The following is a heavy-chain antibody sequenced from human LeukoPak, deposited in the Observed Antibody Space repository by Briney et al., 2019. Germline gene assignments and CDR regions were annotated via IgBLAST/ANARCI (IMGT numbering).Heavy chain of an antibody. Sequence: SVKVSCKASGGTFSSYAISWVRQAPGQGLEWMGGIIPIFGTANYAQKFQGRVTITADESTSTTYMELSSLRSEETAVYYCASSVDTAMALSWGQGTLVTVSS. CDR3: ASSVDTAMALS. J-gene: IGHJ5*02. CDR2: IIPIFGTA. V-gene: IGHV1-69*13. D-gene: IGHD5-18*01. CDR1: GGTFSSYA.